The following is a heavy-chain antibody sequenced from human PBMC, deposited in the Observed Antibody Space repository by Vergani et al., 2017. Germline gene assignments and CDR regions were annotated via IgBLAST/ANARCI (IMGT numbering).Heavy chain of an antibody. D-gene: IGHD3-22*01. Sequence: QVQLQESGPGLVKPSQTLSLTCTVSGGSISSSGHYWNWIRQHPVKGLEWIGYIYYSGSTYYNPSLVSRLSISVDTSKNQFSLKLNSVTAADTAVYFCAGDGHYYEGSGLFGIGAFDIWGQGTLVTVSS. CDR1: GGSISSSGHY. V-gene: IGHV4-31*03. J-gene: IGHJ3*02. CDR3: AGDGHYYEGSGLFGIGAFDI. CDR2: IYYSGST.